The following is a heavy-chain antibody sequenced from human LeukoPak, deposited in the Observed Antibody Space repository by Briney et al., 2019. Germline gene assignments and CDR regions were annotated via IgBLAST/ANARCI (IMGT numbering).Heavy chain of an antibody. CDR2: IYHSGST. CDR3: ARDPVLDKYSSSW. D-gene: IGHD6-13*01. Sequence: TETLSLTCTVSGGSISNYYWSWIRQPPGEGLEWIGSIYHSGSTYYNPSLKSRVTISVDTSKNQFSLKLSSVTAADTAVYYCARDPVLDKYSSSWWGQGTLVTVSS. CDR1: GGSISNYY. J-gene: IGHJ4*02. V-gene: IGHV4-38-2*02.